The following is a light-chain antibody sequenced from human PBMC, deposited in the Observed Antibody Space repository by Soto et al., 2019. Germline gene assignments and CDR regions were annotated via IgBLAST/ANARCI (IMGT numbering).Light chain of an antibody. CDR1: QDVRSF. V-gene: IGKV1-9*01. CDR2: VAS. J-gene: IGKJ4*01. Sequence: IQLTQSPSFLSASVGDRVTITCRASQDVRSFFAWYQQKPGKAPELLIYVASTLQSGVPSRFSGSGSGTEFTLTISSLQPEDFATYYCHQLSTYPLNFGGRTKVDIK. CDR3: HQLSTYPLN.